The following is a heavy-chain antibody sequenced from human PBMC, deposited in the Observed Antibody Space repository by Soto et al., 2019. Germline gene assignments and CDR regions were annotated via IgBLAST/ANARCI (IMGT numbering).Heavy chain of an antibody. D-gene: IGHD2-2*01. CDR2: VSDTGGGT. Sequence: HCGSMRLSCATSGFTLSAYAMTWVRQAPGKGLEWVSGVSDTGGGTYYADSVKGRFTISRDTSKNTLYLQMDSLRAEVTAVYYCVRTSSNWPHYWGRGTLVTVSS. CDR1: GFTLSAYA. J-gene: IGHJ4*02. CDR3: VRTSSNWPHY. V-gene: IGHV3-23*01.